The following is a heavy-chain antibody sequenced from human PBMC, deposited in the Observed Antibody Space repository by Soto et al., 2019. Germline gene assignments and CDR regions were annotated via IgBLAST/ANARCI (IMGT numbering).Heavy chain of an antibody. D-gene: IGHD2-21*02. CDR3: AKDRKGTATFHDAFDI. V-gene: IGHV3-30*18. CDR2: ISYDGSNK. J-gene: IGHJ3*02. Sequence: HWVRQAPGKGLEWVAVISYDGSNKYYADSVKGRFTISRDNSKNTLYLQMNSLRAEDTAVYYCAKDRKGTATFHDAFDIWGQGTMVTVSS.